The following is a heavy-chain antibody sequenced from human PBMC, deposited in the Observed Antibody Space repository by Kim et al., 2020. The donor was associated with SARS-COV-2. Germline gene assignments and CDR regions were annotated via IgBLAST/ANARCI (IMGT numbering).Heavy chain of an antibody. Sequence: GGSLRLSCAASGFTFSSYWMSWVRQAPGKGLEWVANIKQDGSEKYYVDSVKGRFTISRDNAKNSLYLQMNSLRAEDTAVYYCARDQSGPYGHTNYGMDVWGQGTTVTVSS. D-gene: IGHD4-17*01. J-gene: IGHJ6*02. CDR3: ARDQSGPYGHTNYGMDV. CDR2: IKQDGSEK. CDR1: GFTFSSYW. V-gene: IGHV3-7*03.